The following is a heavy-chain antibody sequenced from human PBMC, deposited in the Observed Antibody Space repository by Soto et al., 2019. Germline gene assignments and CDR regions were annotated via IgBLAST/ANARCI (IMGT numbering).Heavy chain of an antibody. CDR2: IVPTLNIA. J-gene: IGHJ4*02. CDR1: GGSFGRYT. CDR3: ARGPTYSAGSYYIN. Sequence: QVQLVQSGAEVKKPGSSVEVSCKASGGSFGRYTFSWVRQAPGQGLEWMGRIVPTLNIANYAPKFQGRVSFSADKSTGTVYMELRSLTSADPAVYYCARGPTYSAGSYYINWVQGTLVTVS. D-gene: IGHD3-10*01. V-gene: IGHV1-69*02.